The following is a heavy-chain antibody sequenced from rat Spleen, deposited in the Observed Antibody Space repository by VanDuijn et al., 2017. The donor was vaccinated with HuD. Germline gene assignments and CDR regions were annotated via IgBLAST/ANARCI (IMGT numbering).Heavy chain of an antibody. CDR1: GFTFSNYY. J-gene: IGHJ2*01. Sequence: EVQLVESGGGLVQPGRSLKLSCAASGFTFSNYYMAWVRQAPKKGLEWVATISTSGSRTYYPDSVKGRFTISRDNAKSSLYLQMNSLKSEDTATYYCARPGAYYDGSYPSWGQGVMVTVSS. CDR3: ARPGAYYDGSYPS. D-gene: IGHD1-12*02. V-gene: IGHV5-25*01. CDR2: ISTSGSRT.